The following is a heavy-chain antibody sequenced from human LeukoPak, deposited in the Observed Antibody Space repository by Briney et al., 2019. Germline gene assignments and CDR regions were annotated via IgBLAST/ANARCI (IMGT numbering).Heavy chain of an antibody. CDR2: VHYSRST. J-gene: IGHJ4*02. CDR3: ARDPPAGTSPY. V-gene: IGHV4-59*12. Sequence: SETLSLTCTVPGGSISSYYWSWIRQPPGKGLEWIGYVHYSRSTNYNPSLKNRVTISVDTSKNQFSLKLSSVTAAYTAVYYCARDPPAGTSPYWGQGTLVTVSS. CDR1: GGSISSYY. D-gene: IGHD1-7*01.